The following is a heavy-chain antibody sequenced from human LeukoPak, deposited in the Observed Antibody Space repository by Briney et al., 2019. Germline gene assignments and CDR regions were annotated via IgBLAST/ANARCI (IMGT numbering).Heavy chain of an antibody. CDR3: ARSPMVRGVIISWFDP. V-gene: IGHV1-69*13. CDR1: GGTFSSYA. J-gene: IGHJ5*02. D-gene: IGHD3-10*01. CDR2: IIPIFGTA. Sequence: SVEVSCKASGGTFSSYAISWVRQAPGQGLEWMGGIIPIFGTANYAQKFQGRVTITADESTSTAYMELSSLRSEDTAVYYCARSPMVRGVIISWFDPWGQGTLVTVSS.